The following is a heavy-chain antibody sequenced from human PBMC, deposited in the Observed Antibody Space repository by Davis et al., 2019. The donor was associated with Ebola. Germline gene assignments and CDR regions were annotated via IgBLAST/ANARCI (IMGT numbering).Heavy chain of an antibody. CDR3: AREGLIYDSSGYYYGHDY. CDR1: GYTFTGYY. J-gene: IGHJ4*02. CDR2: INPNSGGT. Sequence: ASVKVSCKASGYTFTGYYMHWVRQAPGQGLEWLGWINPNSGGTDYAQKFQGRVTMTRDTSISTAYMELSRLRSDDTAVYYCAREGLIYDSSGYYYGHDYWGQGTLVTVSS. V-gene: IGHV1-2*02. D-gene: IGHD3-22*01.